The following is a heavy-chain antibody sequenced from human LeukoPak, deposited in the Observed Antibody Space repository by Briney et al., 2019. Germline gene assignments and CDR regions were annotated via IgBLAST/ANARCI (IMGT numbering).Heavy chain of an antibody. D-gene: IGHD6-13*01. J-gene: IGHJ4*02. CDR1: GLIVSSNY. CDR2: IYGGGTT. Sequence: GGSLRLSCAASGLIVSSNYMSCVRQAPGKGLEWVAVIYGGGTTYYADSGKGRFTISRDNSKNTLYLQMNSLRAEDTAVYYCARDAAAQQLVHYFDYWGQGTLVIVSS. V-gene: IGHV3-53*01. CDR3: ARDAAAQQLVHYFDY.